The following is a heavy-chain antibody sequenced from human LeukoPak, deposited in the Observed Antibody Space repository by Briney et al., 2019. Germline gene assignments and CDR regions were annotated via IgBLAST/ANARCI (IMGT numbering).Heavy chain of an antibody. CDR3: ARVLCGGDCYSTPNYFDY. CDR1: GFTFSGYW. CDR2: ISSSSSYI. V-gene: IGHV3-21*01. Sequence: PGGSLRLSCAASGFTFSGYWMSWVRQAPGKGLEWVSSISSSSSYIYYADSVKGRFTISRDNAKNSLYLQMNSLRAEDTAVYYCARVLCGGDCYSTPNYFDYWGQGTLVTVSS. D-gene: IGHD2-21*02. J-gene: IGHJ4*02.